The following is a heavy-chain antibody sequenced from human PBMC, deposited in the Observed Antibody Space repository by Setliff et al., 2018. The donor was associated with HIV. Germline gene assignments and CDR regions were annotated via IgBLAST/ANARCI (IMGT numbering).Heavy chain of an antibody. J-gene: IGHJ6*02. CDR3: ARETQQSYNIVTGYNYYYGIDV. V-gene: IGHV4-59*11. D-gene: IGHD3-9*01. CDR1: GGSISSHY. Sequence: SETLSLTCTVSGGSISSHYWTWIRQSPGNRLEWLGYITDSGNTNYNPSLRRRVTISADTSKNQVSLRLRSVTAADTAVYYCARETQQSYNIVTGYNYYYGIDVWGQGTTVTVSS. CDR2: ITDSGNT.